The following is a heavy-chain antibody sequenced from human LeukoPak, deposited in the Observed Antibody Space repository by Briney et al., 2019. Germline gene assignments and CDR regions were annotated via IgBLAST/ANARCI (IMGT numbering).Heavy chain of an antibody. J-gene: IGHJ4*02. CDR2: IRYDGINK. CDR3: AKDGYSSGWYSGYFDY. CDR1: GFTFSSYG. Sequence: GGSLRLSCAASGFTFSSYGMHWIRQAPGKALEWVAFIRYDGINKYYADSVKGRFTISRDNSKNTLYLQMNSLRAEDTAVYYCAKDGYSSGWYSGYFDYWGQGTLVTVSS. D-gene: IGHD6-19*01. V-gene: IGHV3-30*02.